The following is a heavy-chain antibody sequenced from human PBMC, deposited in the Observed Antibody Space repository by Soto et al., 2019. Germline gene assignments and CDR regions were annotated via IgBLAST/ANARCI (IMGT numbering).Heavy chain of an antibody. CDR3: ARYGNNYDSSGYYIDY. D-gene: IGHD3-22*01. CDR2: IYSGGST. CDR1: GFTVSSNY. Sequence: GSLRLSCAASGFTVSSNYMSWVRQAPGKGLEWVSVIYSGGSTYYADSVKGRFTISRDNSKNTLYLQMNSLRAEDTAVYYCARYGNNYDSSGYYIDYWGQGTLVTVSS. V-gene: IGHV3-53*01. J-gene: IGHJ4*02.